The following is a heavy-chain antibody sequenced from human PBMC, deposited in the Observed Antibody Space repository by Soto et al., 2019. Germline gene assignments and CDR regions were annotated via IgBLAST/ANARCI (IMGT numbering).Heavy chain of an antibody. D-gene: IGHD4-17*01. Sequence: VQLQESGPGLVKPSETLSLTGTVSGGSISSYYWSWIRQPPGKGLEWIGNIYYSGSTNYKPSLKNRVTISADTSKNQFSLKMISVTAADTTVFYCARELATVTYMDAWGKVTTVTVSS. CDR2: IYYSGST. CDR1: GGSISSYY. V-gene: IGHV4-59*01. CDR3: ARELATVTYMDA. J-gene: IGHJ6*03.